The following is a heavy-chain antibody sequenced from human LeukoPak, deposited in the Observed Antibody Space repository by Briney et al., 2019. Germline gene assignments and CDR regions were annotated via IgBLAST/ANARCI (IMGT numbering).Heavy chain of an antibody. Sequence: GGSLRLSCAASGFIFSDYAMSWVRQAPGKGLEWVSVIGGRGYNTYYAASVKGRFTISRDNSKNTLYLQMNSLRAEDTAVYYCARDGRADTAMVYYYGMDVWGQGTTVTVSS. D-gene: IGHD5-18*01. CDR3: ARDGRADTAMVYYYGMDV. CDR2: IGGRGYNT. CDR1: GFIFSDYA. J-gene: IGHJ6*02. V-gene: IGHV3-23*01.